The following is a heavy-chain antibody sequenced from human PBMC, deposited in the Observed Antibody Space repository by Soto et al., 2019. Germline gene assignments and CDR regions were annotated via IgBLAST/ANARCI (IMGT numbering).Heavy chain of an antibody. CDR1: RFTFTISA. Sequence: ASVKVSCKASRFTFTISAMAWVRQARGQRLEWIGWIVVGSGNTNYAQKFQERVTITRDMSTSTAYMELSSLRSEDTAVYYCAATDDYFAHWGQGTLVTVSP. J-gene: IGHJ4*02. V-gene: IGHV1-58*02. CDR3: AATDDYFAH. CDR2: IVVGSGNT.